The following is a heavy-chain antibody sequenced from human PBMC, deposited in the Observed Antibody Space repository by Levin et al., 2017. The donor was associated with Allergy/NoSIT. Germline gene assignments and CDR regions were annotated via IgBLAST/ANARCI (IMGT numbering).Heavy chain of an antibody. CDR1: GFTFSSYA. Sequence: PGGSLRLSCAASGFTFSSYAMNWVRQAPGKGLEWVSTVSGSGSRTDYAESVKGRFTISRDTSKNTMYLQMNSLRAEDTAIYYCARDLAALVGAENDGDYWGQGTLVTVSS. J-gene: IGHJ4*02. D-gene: IGHD6-13*01. CDR2: VSGSGSRT. CDR3: ARDLAALVGAENDGDY. V-gene: IGHV3-23*01.